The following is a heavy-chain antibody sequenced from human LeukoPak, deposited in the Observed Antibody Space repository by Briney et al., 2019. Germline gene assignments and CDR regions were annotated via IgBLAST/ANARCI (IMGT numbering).Heavy chain of an antibody. V-gene: IGHV4-38-2*01. Sequence: SETLSLTCAVSGYSINSAYYWGWIRQPPGKGLEWIGSIYHSGSTYYNPSLKSRVTISVDTSKNQFSLKLSSVTAADTAVYYCARGAQGILDARAFDYWGQGTLVTVSS. CDR2: IYHSGST. D-gene: IGHD1-1*01. CDR1: GYSINSAYY. J-gene: IGHJ4*02. CDR3: ARGAQGILDARAFDY.